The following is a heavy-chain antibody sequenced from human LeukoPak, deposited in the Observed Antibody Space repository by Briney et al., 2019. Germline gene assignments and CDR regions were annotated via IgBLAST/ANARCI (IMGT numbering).Heavy chain of an antibody. V-gene: IGHV5-51*01. CDR2: IYPGDSDT. D-gene: IGHD2-2*01. Sequence: GESLKISCEGSGYSFTSYWIGWVRQMPGKGLEWMGIIYPGDSDTRYSPSFQGQVTISADKSISTAYLQWSSLKASDTAMYYCARHPYCSSTSCYFDYWGQGTLVTVSS. CDR3: ARHPYCSSTSCYFDY. J-gene: IGHJ4*02. CDR1: GYSFTSYW.